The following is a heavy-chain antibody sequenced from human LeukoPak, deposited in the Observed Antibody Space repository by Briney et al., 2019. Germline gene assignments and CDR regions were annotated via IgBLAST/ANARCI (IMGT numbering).Heavy chain of an antibody. J-gene: IGHJ4*02. CDR1: GFTFSSYS. Sequence: GGSLRLSCAGSGFTFSSYSMIWVRQAPGKGLDWVSSIRGDSTETRHAGSLMGRFTISRDNAKKSLYLQMNSLRAEDTAVYYCARGHFGVVLDYWGQGTLVTVSS. V-gene: IGHV3-21*01. CDR2: IRGDSTET. CDR3: ARGHFGVVLDY. D-gene: IGHD3-3*01.